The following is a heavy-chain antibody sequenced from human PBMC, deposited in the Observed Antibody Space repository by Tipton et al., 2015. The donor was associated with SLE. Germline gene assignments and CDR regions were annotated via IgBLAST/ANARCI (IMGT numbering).Heavy chain of an antibody. D-gene: IGHD2-15*01. CDR3: ARKSPPDCSGGTCYSGEWFDP. V-gene: IGHV3-23*03. J-gene: IGHJ5*02. Sequence: GSLRLSCAASGFTFSKYDMTWVRQPEGKGLEWVSVIYSRGSTKYADSAKGRFTISRDNSQNMLYLQMSDLRVEDTAVYYCARKSPPDCSGGTCYSGEWFDPWGQGTLVFVSS. CDR1: GFTFSKYD. CDR2: IYSRGST.